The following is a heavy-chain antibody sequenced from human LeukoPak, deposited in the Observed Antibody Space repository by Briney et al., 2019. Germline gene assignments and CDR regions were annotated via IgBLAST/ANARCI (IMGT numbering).Heavy chain of an antibody. CDR1: GGSISSGGYY. V-gene: IGHV4-30-2*01. J-gene: IGHJ4*02. CDR3: ARTDDILTGPFDY. CDR2: IYHSGST. D-gene: IGHD3-9*01. Sequence: SETLPLTCTVSGGSISSGGYYWSWIRQPPGKGLEWIGYIYHSGSTYYNPSLKSRVTISVDRSKNQFSLKLSSVTAADTAVYYCARTDDILTGPFDYWGQGTLVTVSS.